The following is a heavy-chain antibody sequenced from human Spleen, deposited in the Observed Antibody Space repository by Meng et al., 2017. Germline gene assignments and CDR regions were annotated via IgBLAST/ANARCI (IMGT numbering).Heavy chain of an antibody. Sequence: GGSLRLSCTASGFTFGDYTMSWVRQAPGKGLEWVSLIRSKTYGDKTEYAASVKGRFIISRDDSKNTVYLQMNSLKTEDTAVYYCSGHIDYWGQGTLVTVSS. V-gene: IGHV3-49*04. CDR3: SGHIDY. D-gene: IGHD5-12*01. CDR1: GFTFGDYT. CDR2: IRSKTYGDKT. J-gene: IGHJ4*02.